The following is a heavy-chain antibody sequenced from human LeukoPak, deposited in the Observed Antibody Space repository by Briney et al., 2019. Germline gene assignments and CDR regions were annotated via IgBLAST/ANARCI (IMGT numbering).Heavy chain of an antibody. CDR1: GGSISSYY. Sequence: SETLSLTYTVSGGSISSYYWSWIRQPAGKGLEWIGRIYTSGSTNYNPSLKSRVTMSVDTSKNQFSLKLSSVTAADTAVYYCARDQLARGSPTLKEEYYFDYWGQGTLVTVSS. CDR3: ARDQLARGSPTLKEEYYFDY. D-gene: IGHD1-1*01. V-gene: IGHV4-4*07. J-gene: IGHJ4*02. CDR2: IYTSGST.